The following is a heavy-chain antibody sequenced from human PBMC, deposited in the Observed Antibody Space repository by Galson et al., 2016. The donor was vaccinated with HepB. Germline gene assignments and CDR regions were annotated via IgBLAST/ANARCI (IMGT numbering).Heavy chain of an antibody. CDR3: ARACQAGAVDY. Sequence: SLRLSCAASGFTFRGCWMSWVRQVSGKGLEWVANINEEGSEKFYVDSMMGRFTISRDNAKNSLYLQMNSLRAEDTAIYYCARACQAGAVDYWGQGTLVTVSS. CDR2: INEEGSEK. J-gene: IGHJ4*02. CDR1: GFTFRGCW. V-gene: IGHV3-7*03. D-gene: IGHD1-26*01.